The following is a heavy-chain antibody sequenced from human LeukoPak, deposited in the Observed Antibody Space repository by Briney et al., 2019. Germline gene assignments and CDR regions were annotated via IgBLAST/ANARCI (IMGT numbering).Heavy chain of an antibody. J-gene: IGHJ3*02. V-gene: IGHV4-59*08. CDR2: IYYSGST. D-gene: IGHD1-26*01. CDR1: GGSISSYN. Sequence: SETLSLTCTVSGGSISSYNWSWIRQPPGKGLEWIGYIYYSGSTNYNPSLKSRVTISVDTSKNQFSLKLSSVTAADTAVYYCARHESGSYCDDAFDIWGQGTMVTVSS. CDR3: ARHESGSYCDDAFDI.